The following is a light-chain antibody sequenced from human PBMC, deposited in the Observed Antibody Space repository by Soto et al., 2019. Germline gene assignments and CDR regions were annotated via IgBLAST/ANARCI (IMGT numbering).Light chain of an antibody. Sequence: QSALTQPRSVSGSPGQSVTIYCTGTSGDVGAYDRVSWYQHHPTKAPKLIIYDVTNRPSGVPYRFSGSKSGSTASLTISGLQAEDEADYYCCSHAGGSSWVCGGGTKLPVL. CDR3: CSHAGGSSWV. CDR1: SGDVGAYDR. CDR2: DVT. V-gene: IGLV2-11*01. J-gene: IGLJ3*02.